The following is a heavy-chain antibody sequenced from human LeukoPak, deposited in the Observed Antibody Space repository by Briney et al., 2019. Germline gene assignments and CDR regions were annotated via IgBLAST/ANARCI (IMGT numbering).Heavy chain of an antibody. CDR1: GFTFGNYA. Sequence: GGSLRLSCSASGFTFGNYAIHWVRQAPGKGPECISAISANGDDTFYADSVKGRFTVSRDNSKNRLYFLLSSLRAEDTAEYYCARDRSIEDAFDIWGQGTMVTVSS. V-gene: IGHV3-64*05. J-gene: IGHJ3*02. CDR3: ARDRSIEDAFDI. CDR2: ISANGDDT. D-gene: IGHD3-3*02.